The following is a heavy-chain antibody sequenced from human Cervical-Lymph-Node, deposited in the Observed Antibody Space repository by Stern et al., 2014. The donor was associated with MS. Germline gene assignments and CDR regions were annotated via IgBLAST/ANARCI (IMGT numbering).Heavy chain of an antibody. CDR1: GGSISSGSYY. D-gene: IGHD3-9*01. V-gene: IGHV4-61*02. CDR2: IYPRGAT. J-gene: IGHJ6*02. Sequence: QVQLQESGPGLVKPSQTLSLTCTVSGGSISSGSYYWSWIRQPAGKGLEWIGRIYPRGATTYNPSHKSQVTISEDTPKNQFPKKLSTGTAADTAVYYCARDCRLRYFDNYGMDVWGQGTTVTVSS. CDR3: ARDCRLRYFDNYGMDV.